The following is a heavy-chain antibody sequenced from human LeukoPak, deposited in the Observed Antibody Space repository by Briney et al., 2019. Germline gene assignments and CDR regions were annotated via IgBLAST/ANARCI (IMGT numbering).Heavy chain of an antibody. CDR2: INHSGST. Sequence: SETLSLTCAVYGGSLSGYYWSWIRQPPGKGLEWIGEINHSGSTNYNPSLKSRVTISVGTSKNQFSLKLSSVTAADTAVYYCARGRTMVRARMDYWGQGTLVTVSS. CDR1: GGSLSGYY. D-gene: IGHD3-10*01. CDR3: ARGRTMVRARMDY. V-gene: IGHV4-34*01. J-gene: IGHJ4*02.